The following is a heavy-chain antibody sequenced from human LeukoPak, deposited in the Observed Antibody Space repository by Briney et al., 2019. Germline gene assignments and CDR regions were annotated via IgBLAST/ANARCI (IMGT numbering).Heavy chain of an antibody. V-gene: IGHV4-4*07. J-gene: IGHJ4*02. CDR1: GGSISSYY. CDR2: IYTSGST. Sequence: SETLSLTCTVTGGSISSYYWSWIRQPAGKGLEWIGRIYTSGSTNYTPSLKSRVTMSVDTSKNQFSLKLSSVTAADTAVYYCARVVYDSSGYSLFDYWGQGTLVTVSS. D-gene: IGHD3-22*01. CDR3: ARVVYDSSGYSLFDY.